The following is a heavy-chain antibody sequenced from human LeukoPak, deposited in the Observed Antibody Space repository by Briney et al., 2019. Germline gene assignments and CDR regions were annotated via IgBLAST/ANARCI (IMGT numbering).Heavy chain of an antibody. CDR2: ISGSGGST. CDR1: GFTFSSYG. Sequence: QPGRSLRLSCAASGFTFSSYGMHWVRQAPGKGLEWVSAISGSGGSTYYADSVKGRFTISRDNSKNTLYLQMNSLRAEDTAVYYCARATQYYDFWSGYSRDAFDIWGQGTMITVSS. V-gene: IGHV3-23*01. J-gene: IGHJ3*02. CDR3: ARATQYYDFWSGYSRDAFDI. D-gene: IGHD3-3*01.